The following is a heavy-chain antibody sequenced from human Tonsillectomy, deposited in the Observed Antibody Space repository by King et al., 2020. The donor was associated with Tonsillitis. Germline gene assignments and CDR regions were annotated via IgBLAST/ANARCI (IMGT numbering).Heavy chain of an antibody. D-gene: IGHD6-19*01. Sequence: EQLVQSGAEVKKPGSSVKVSCKASGGTFSRYAISWVRQAPGQRLEWMGRIIPVLALANYAQNFQGRVTITADKSTNTAYMELSSLRSEDTAVYYCARVEDYNIGWYLESWGQGTLVTVSP. CDR2: IIPVLALA. J-gene: IGHJ5*02. CDR1: GGTFSRYA. CDR3: ARVEDYNIGWYLES. V-gene: IGHV1-69*09.